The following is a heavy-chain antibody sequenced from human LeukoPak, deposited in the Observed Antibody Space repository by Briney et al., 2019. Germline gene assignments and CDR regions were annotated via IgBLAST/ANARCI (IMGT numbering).Heavy chain of an antibody. Sequence: PGGSVRLSCAASGFTFSSYEMNWVRQAPGKGLEWVSKISSSGSAIYYADSVKGRFTISRDNAKSSLYLQMNSLRVEDTAIYYCARGGSLGYWGQGTLVTVSS. V-gene: IGHV3-48*03. J-gene: IGHJ4*02. CDR2: ISSSGSAI. CDR3: ARGGSLGY. D-gene: IGHD6-19*01. CDR1: GFTFSSYE.